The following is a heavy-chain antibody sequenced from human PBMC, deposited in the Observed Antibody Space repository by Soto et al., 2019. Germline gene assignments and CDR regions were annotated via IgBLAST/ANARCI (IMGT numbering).Heavy chain of an antibody. CDR2: INPNSGGT. CDR3: ARDLAKGGGSAGFDY. Sequence: ASVKVSCKGSGYAFTCYYMHWVRQAPGQGLEWMGWINPNSGGTKYPQKFQGRVTMTRDTSITTVYMSLTGLKSDDTAVYYCARDLAKGGGSAGFDYWGQGTLVTVPS. J-gene: IGHJ4*02. CDR1: GYAFTCYY. V-gene: IGHV1-2*02. D-gene: IGHD2-15*01.